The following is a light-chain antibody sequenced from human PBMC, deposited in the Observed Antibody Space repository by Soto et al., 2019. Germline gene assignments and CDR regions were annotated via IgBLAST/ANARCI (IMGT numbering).Light chain of an antibody. J-gene: IGLJ3*02. Sequence: QSVLTQPASVSGSPGQSITISCTGTSRDIGDYNYVSWYQQYPGKAPKLMISEVSNRPSGVSSRFSGSKSGNTASLTISGLQAEDEADYYCSSYSTTTPWVFGGGTKLTVL. CDR1: SRDIGDYNY. CDR3: SSYSTTTPWV. CDR2: EVS. V-gene: IGLV2-14*01.